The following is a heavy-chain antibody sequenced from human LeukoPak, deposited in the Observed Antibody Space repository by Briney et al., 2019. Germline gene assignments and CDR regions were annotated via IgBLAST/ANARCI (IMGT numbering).Heavy chain of an antibody. CDR2: ISWNSGSI. J-gene: IGHJ4*02. D-gene: IGHD5-12*01. CDR3: ARVSDSGYANDY. Sequence: GGSLRLSCAASGFTFDDYAMHWVRQAPGKGLEWVSGISWNSGSIGYADSVKGRFTISRDNSKNTLYLQMNSLRAEDTAVYYCARVSDSGYANDYWGQGTLVTVSS. CDR1: GFTFDDYA. V-gene: IGHV3-9*01.